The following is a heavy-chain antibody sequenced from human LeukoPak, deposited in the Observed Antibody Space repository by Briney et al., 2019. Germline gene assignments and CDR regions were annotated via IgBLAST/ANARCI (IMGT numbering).Heavy chain of an antibody. CDR3: AKESRSSGWYFTWADY. CDR1: GFTFSSYA. Sequence: GGSLRLSCAASGFTFSSYAMSWVRQAPGKGLEWVSAISDSGGSTYYADSVKGRFTISRDNSKNTLYLQMNSLRAEDTAVYYCAKESRSSGWYFTWADYWGQGTLVTVSS. D-gene: IGHD6-19*01. V-gene: IGHV3-23*01. J-gene: IGHJ4*02. CDR2: ISDSGGST.